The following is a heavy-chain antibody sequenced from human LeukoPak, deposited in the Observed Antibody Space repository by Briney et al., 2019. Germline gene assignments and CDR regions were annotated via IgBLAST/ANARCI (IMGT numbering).Heavy chain of an antibody. Sequence: GGSLRLSCAASGFTFNNYVMTWVRQAPGKGLDWVSAISSSGGTTYYADSVKGRFTISTDNSKNTLYLQMNSLRAEDTAVYYCAKEIVGVSEGGYWGQGTLVTVSS. CDR1: GFTFNNYV. CDR2: ISSSGGTT. V-gene: IGHV3-23*01. J-gene: IGHJ4*02. CDR3: AKEIVGVSEGGY. D-gene: IGHD1-26*01.